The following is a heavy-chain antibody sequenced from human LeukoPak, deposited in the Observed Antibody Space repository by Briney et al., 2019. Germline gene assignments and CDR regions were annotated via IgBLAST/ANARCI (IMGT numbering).Heavy chain of an antibody. J-gene: IGHJ4*02. CDR3: ARDKYGAYFDS. Sequence: GGSLRLSCAASGFTFSSYWMDWVRQAPGKGLEWVANIKPDGSEKYYVDSVKGRFTISRGNAKNSLYLQMNSLRVEDTAVYYCARDKYGAYFDSWGQGTLVTVSS. D-gene: IGHD4-17*01. CDR1: GFTFSSYW. V-gene: IGHV3-7*04. CDR2: IKPDGSEK.